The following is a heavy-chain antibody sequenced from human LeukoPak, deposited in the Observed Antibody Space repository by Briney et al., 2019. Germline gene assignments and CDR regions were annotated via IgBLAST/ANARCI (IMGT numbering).Heavy chain of an antibody. CDR2: IYYSGST. J-gene: IGHJ4*02. V-gene: IGHV4-59*01. CDR1: GGSISSYY. D-gene: IGHD3-22*01. Sequence: TSETLSLTCTVSGGSISSYYWNWIRQPPGKGLEWIGYIYYSGSTNYNPTLKSRVTISVDTSKNQFSLKLSSVTAADTAVYYCARGADSSGYYSIFYFDYWGQGTLVTVSS. CDR3: ARGADSSGYYSIFYFDY.